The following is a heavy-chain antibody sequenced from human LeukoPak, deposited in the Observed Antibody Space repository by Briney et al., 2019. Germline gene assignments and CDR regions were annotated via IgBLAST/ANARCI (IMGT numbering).Heavy chain of an antibody. Sequence: GGSLRLSCAASGFTFSDYYMSWIRQAPGKGLEWVSYISSSGGTIYYADSVKGRFTISRDNAKNSLYLQMSSLRAEDTAVYYCARERFTGAFDIWGQGTMVTVSS. CDR1: GFTFSDYY. CDR2: ISSSGGTI. CDR3: ARERFTGAFDI. D-gene: IGHD2-8*02. J-gene: IGHJ3*02. V-gene: IGHV3-11*01.